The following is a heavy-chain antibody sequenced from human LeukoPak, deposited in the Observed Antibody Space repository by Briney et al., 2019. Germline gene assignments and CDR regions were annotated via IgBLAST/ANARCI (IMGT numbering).Heavy chain of an antibody. J-gene: IGHJ6*03. CDR1: GDSISSSSYY. CDR2: IYYSGST. Sequence: SETLSLACTVSGDSISSSSYYWGWIRQPPGKGLEWIGSIYYSGSTYYNPSLKSRVTISVDTSKNQFSLKLSSVTAADTAVYYCARHRAATAYYYYMDVWGKGTTVTVSS. V-gene: IGHV4-39*01. D-gene: IGHD2-15*01. CDR3: ARHRAATAYYYYMDV.